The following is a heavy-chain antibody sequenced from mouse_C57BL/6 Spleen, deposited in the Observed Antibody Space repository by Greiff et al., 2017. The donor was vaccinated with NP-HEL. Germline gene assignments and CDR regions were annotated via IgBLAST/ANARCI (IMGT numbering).Heavy chain of an antibody. D-gene: IGHD2-1*01. CDR2: ISYDGSN. Sequence: EVQLQESGPGLVKPSQSLSLTCSVTGYSITSGYYWNWIRQFPGNKLEWMGYISYDGSNNYNPSLKNRISITRDTSKNQFFLKLNSVTTEDTATYYCARNYYGNFLAYWGQGTLVTVSA. CDR3: ARNYYGNFLAY. CDR1: GYSITSGYY. J-gene: IGHJ3*01. V-gene: IGHV3-6*01.